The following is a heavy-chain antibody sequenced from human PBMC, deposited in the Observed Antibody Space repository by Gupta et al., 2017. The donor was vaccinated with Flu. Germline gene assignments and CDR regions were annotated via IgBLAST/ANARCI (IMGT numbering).Heavy chain of an antibody. V-gene: IGHV3-15*01. D-gene: IGHD2-2*01. CDR2: IKSKTDGGTT. CDR3: TRYCFSDSCCMAHNLNDY. Sequence: EVQVVESGGDLVKPGGSLRLSCAASGFSFSNAWMNWVRQAPGKGLEWVGRIKSKTDGGTTDYAAPVKGRVTISRDDSENTLYLQMNSLNIEETAMYYCTRYCFSDSCCMAHNLNDYWGQGTLVTVYS. J-gene: IGHJ4*02. CDR1: GFSFSNAW.